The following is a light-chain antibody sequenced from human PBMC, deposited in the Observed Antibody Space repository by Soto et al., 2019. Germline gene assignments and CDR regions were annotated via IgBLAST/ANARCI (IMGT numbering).Light chain of an antibody. Sequence: DIQTTQSPSSLSASVGDGVAITCRTSQSVSTYLNWYQKKLGRAPDLLIYAASTLQNGVPSRFTGSGSGTEFTLTITGLQLEDFATYYCQQDYSTLATFGQGTRLEIK. CDR2: AAS. J-gene: IGKJ5*01. CDR3: QQDYSTLAT. V-gene: IGKV1-39*01. CDR1: QSVSTY.